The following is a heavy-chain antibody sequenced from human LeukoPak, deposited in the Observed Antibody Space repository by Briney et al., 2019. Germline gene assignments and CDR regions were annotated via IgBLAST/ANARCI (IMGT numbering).Heavy chain of an antibody. CDR3: ARWGTVYYDILTGRSYFDY. V-gene: IGHV1-3*01. Sequence: ASVKVSCKASGYTFTSYAMHWVRQAPGQRLEWMGWINAGNGNTKYSQKFQGRVTIIRDTSASTAYMELSSLRSEDTAVYYCARWGTVYYDILTGRSYFDYWGQGTLVTVSS. CDR2: INAGNGNT. CDR1: GYTFTSYA. D-gene: IGHD3-9*01. J-gene: IGHJ4*02.